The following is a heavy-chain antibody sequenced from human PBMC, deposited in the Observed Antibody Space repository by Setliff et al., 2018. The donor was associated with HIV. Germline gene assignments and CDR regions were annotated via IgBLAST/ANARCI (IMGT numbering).Heavy chain of an antibody. CDR1: GGSISNGNYY. CDR2: GVNSGRS. J-gene: IGHJ4*02. V-gene: IGHV4-39*02. CDR3: ARGLRWPYYYDSSGYYDR. D-gene: IGHD3-22*01. Sequence: PSETLSLTCTVSGGSISNGNYYWAWIRQSPGKGLEWIGSGVNSGRSYYNPSLKSRVTVSVDTSTNHLSLRLTSVTAADTAVYYCARGLRWPYYYDSSGYYDRWGQGTLVTVSS.